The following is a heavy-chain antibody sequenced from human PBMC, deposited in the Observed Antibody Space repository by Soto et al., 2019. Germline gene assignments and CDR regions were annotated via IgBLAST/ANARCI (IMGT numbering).Heavy chain of an antibody. CDR2: ISAYNGNT. J-gene: IGHJ5*02. Sequence: QVQLVQSGAEVKKPGASVKVSCKASGYTFTSYGISWVRQAPGQGLEWMGWISAYNGNTNYAQKLQGRVTMTTDTATSTAYMELRSLRSDDTAVYYCSRDRLAAAGPLQWGNWFDPWGQGTLVTVSS. V-gene: IGHV1-18*01. CDR1: GYTFTSYG. CDR3: SRDRLAAAGPLQWGNWFDP. D-gene: IGHD6-13*01.